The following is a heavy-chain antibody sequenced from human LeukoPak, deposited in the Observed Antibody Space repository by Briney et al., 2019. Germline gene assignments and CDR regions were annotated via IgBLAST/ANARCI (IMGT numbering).Heavy chain of an antibody. D-gene: IGHD3-10*01. V-gene: IGHV3-23*01. Sequence: PGGSLRLSCAASGFTFSSYAMSWVRQAPGKGLEWVSAISGSGGSTYYADSVKGRFTISRDNSKNTLYLQMNSLRAEDTAVYYCASVNYGSGSYIPGVFDYWGQGTLVTVSS. J-gene: IGHJ4*02. CDR1: GFTFSSYA. CDR3: ASVNYGSGSYIPGVFDY. CDR2: ISGSGGST.